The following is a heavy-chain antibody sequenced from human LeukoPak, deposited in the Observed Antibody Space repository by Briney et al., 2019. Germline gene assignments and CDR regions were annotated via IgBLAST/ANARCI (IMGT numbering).Heavy chain of an antibody. V-gene: IGHV3-11*01. CDR2: ISRGSGTTL. Sequence: GESLRLSCAASGFIFSDYYMSWIRQAPGKGPEWVSLISRGSGTTLHYADSVKGRFTISRDNAKNSLFLQMNSLRAEDTAVYYCARDSHFISYREFDYFDHWGQGTPVTVSS. D-gene: IGHD2-21*01. CDR1: GFIFSDYY. J-gene: IGHJ4*02. CDR3: ARDSHFISYREFDYFDH.